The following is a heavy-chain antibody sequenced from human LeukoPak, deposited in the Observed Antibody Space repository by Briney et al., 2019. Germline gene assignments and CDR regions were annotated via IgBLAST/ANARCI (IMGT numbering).Heavy chain of an antibody. D-gene: IGHD2-2*01. CDR2: INHSGST. Sequence: PSETLSLTCAVYGGSFSGYYWSWIRQPPGKGLEWIGEINHSGSTNYNPSLKSRVTISVDTSKNQFSLKLSSVTAADTAVYYCARIVVVPAAMRFQAGWFDPWGQGTLVTVSS. CDR1: GGSFSGYY. J-gene: IGHJ5*02. V-gene: IGHV4-34*01. CDR3: ARIVVVPAAMRFQAGWFDP.